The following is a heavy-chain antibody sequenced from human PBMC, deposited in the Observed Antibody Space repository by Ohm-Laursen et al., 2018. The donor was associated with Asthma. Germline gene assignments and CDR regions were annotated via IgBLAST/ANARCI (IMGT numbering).Heavy chain of an antibody. CDR2: IYYSGLT. J-gene: IGHJ4*02. CDR3: ARGAFYYESTGYYFFDH. CDR1: GDSINSGNNY. D-gene: IGHD3-22*01. V-gene: IGHV4-31*02. Sequence: TLSLTWPVSGDSINSGNNYWSWIRQHPGKGLEWIGYIYYSGLTYSNPSLRSRVIISVDTSKNQFSLNLTSVTAADTAVYYCARGAFYYESTGYYFFDHWGQGALVTVSS.